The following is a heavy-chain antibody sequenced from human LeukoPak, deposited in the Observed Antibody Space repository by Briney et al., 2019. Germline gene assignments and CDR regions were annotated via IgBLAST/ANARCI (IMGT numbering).Heavy chain of an antibody. V-gene: IGHV3-11*04. D-gene: IGHD5-24*01. J-gene: IGHJ4*02. CDR2: ISGSGADI. CDR3: ARGAGRDGGV. CDR1: GFTFSGSY. Sequence: GGSLRLSCAASGFTFSGSYMSWIRQAPGKGLEWVSYISGSGADISYADSVKGQITISRDNAKNSLYLQMNSLRAEDTAVYYCARGAGRDGGVWGQGTLVTVSS.